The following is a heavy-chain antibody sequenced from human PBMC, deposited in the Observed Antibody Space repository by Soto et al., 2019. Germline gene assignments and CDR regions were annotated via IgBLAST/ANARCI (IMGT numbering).Heavy chain of an antibody. CDR3: ARDHDRSPDYYYGMDV. Sequence: SETLSLTCTVSCGSISSYYWSWIRQPAGKGLEWIGRIYTSGSTNYNPSLKSRVTMSVDTSKNQFSLKLSSVTAADTAVYYCARDHDRSPDYYYGMDVWGQGTTVTVSS. CDR1: CGSISSYY. CDR2: IYTSGST. J-gene: IGHJ6*02. D-gene: IGHD3-9*01. V-gene: IGHV4-4*07.